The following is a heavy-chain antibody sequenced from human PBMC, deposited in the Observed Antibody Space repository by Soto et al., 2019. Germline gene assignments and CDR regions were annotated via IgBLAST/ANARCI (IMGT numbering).Heavy chain of an antibody. Sequence: EVQLLVSGGGSVQPGGSLRLSCEVSGFTLTNYAMSWVRQAPGKGLEGVSQISASGDRTYYADSVKGRFTISKXSSKNTLXLQMNSLRGEDSAVYYCEGSWTWGQGTMVTVSS. V-gene: IGHV3-23*01. CDR1: GFTLTNYA. CDR3: EGSWT. CDR2: ISASGDRT. D-gene: IGHD5-12*01. J-gene: IGHJ3*01.